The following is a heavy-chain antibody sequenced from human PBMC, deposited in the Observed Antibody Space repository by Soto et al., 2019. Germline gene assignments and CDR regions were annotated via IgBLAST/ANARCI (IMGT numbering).Heavy chain of an antibody. J-gene: IGHJ6*02. Sequence: GASVKVSCKASGGTFSSYAISWVRQAPGQGLEWMGGIIPIFGTANYAQKFQGRVTITADESTSTAYMELSSLRSEDTAVYYCATYPFSFPENGMDVWGQGTTVTVSS. CDR1: GGTFSSYA. V-gene: IGHV1-69*13. CDR2: IIPIFGTA. D-gene: IGHD3-3*02. CDR3: ATYPFSFPENGMDV.